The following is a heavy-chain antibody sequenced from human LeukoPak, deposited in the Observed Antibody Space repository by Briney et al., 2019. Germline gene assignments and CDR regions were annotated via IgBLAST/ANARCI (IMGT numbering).Heavy chain of an antibody. CDR1: GYTFTSYY. V-gene: IGHV1-46*01. J-gene: IGHJ4*02. Sequence: ASVKVSCKASGYTFTSYYMQWVRQAPGQGLEWMGIINPSGGSTSYAQKFQGRVTMTRNTSISTAYMELSSLRSEDTAVYYCARLTVTTLGDTLVFDYWGQGTLVTVSS. D-gene: IGHD4-17*01. CDR2: INPSGGST. CDR3: ARLTVTTLGDTLVFDY.